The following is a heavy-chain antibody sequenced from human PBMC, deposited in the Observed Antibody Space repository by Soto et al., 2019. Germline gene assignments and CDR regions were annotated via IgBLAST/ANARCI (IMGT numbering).Heavy chain of an antibody. CDR1: GFTFSSYG. V-gene: IGHV3-30*18. J-gene: IGHJ5*02. Sequence: TAGSLRLSCAASGFTFSSYGMHWVRQAPGKGLEWVAVISYDGSNKYYADSVKGRFTISRDNSKNTLYLQMNSLRAEDTAVYYCAKPSKAYIVLVPVGWFDPWGQGTLVNVSS. D-gene: IGHD2-2*01. CDR3: AKPSKAYIVLVPVGWFDP. CDR2: ISYDGSNK.